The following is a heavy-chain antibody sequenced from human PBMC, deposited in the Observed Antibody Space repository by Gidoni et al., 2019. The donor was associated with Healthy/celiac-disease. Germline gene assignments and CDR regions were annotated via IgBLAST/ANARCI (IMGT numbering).Heavy chain of an antibody. V-gene: IGHV3-23*01. CDR2: ISGSGGST. J-gene: IGHJ4*02. Sequence: EVQLLESGGGLVQPGGSLRLPCAASGFTFSSSAMRWVRQAPGKGLEWVSAISGSGGSTYYADSVQGRFTISRDNSKNTLYLQMNSLRAEDTAVYYCAKWGGVVAAPNGFDYWGQGTLVTVSS. CDR1: GFTFSSSA. D-gene: IGHD2-15*01. CDR3: AKWGGVVAAPNGFDY.